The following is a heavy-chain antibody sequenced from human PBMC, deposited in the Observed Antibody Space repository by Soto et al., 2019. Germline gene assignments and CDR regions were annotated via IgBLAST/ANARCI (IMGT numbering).Heavy chain of an antibody. Sequence: ASVKVSCKASGYTFTSYYMHWVRQAPGQGLEWMGIINPSGGSTSYARKFQGRVTMTRDTSTSTVYMELSSLRSEDTAVYYCARENGEYYDILTGHKQKNYYNYYGMDVWGQGTTVTVS. CDR1: GYTFTSYY. CDR2: INPSGGST. CDR3: ARENGEYYDILTGHKQKNYYNYYGMDV. J-gene: IGHJ6*02. V-gene: IGHV1-46*01. D-gene: IGHD3-9*01.